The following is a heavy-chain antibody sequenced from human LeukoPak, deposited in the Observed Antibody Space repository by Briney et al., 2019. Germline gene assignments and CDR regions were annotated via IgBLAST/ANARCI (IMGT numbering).Heavy chain of an antibody. D-gene: IGHD3-3*01. V-gene: IGHV1-18*01. Sequence: ASVKVSCKASGYTFTSYGISWVRQAPGQGLECTGWISAYNGNTNYAQKLQGRVTMTTDTSMSTAYMELRSLRSDDTAVYYCARDQETTFTIFGVVIPTAFDYWGQGTLVTVSS. J-gene: IGHJ4*02. CDR3: ARDQETTFTIFGVVIPTAFDY. CDR2: ISAYNGNT. CDR1: GYTFTSYG.